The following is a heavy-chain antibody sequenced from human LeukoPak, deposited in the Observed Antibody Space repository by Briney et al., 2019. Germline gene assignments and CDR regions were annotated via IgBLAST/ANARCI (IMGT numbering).Heavy chain of an antibody. V-gene: IGHV4-59*01. CDR1: GGSISSYY. Sequence: SETLSLICTVSGGSISSYYWSWIRQPPGKGLEWIGYIYYSGSTNYNPSLKSRVTISVDTSKNQFSLKLSSVTAADTAVYYCARTGDSSGYDDAFDIWGQGTMVTVSS. CDR3: ARTGDSSGYDDAFDI. CDR2: IYYSGST. J-gene: IGHJ3*02. D-gene: IGHD3-22*01.